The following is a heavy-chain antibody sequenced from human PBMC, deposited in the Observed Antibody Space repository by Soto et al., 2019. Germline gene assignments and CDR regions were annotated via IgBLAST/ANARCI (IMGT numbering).Heavy chain of an antibody. J-gene: IGHJ4*02. CDR2: IIPIFGTA. Sequence: QVQLVQSGAEVKKPGSSVKVSCKASGGTFSSYAISWVRQAPGQGLEWMGGIIPIFGTANYAQKFQGRVTITADESTSTAYMELSSLRSEDTAVYYCARGAPMITFGGVTGYSPLDDWGQGTLVTVSS. V-gene: IGHV1-69*01. CDR3: ARGAPMITFGGVTGYSPLDD. D-gene: IGHD3-16*01. CDR1: GGTFSSYA.